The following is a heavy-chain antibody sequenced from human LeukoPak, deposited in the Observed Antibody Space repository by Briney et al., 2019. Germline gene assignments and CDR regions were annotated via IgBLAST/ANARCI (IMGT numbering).Heavy chain of an antibody. CDR2: ISYDGSNK. D-gene: IGHD3-10*01. J-gene: IGHJ4*02. V-gene: IGHV3-30-3*01. CDR3: SSDYGSGSSSPFAY. CDR1: GFNFSRKA. Sequence: GGSLRLSCAASGFNFSRKAMHWVRQAPGKGLQWVAVISYDGSNKYYADSVKGRFIISRDNSKNTLYLQMNSLSSEDTAVFYCSSDYGSGSSSPFAYWGQGTLVTVSS.